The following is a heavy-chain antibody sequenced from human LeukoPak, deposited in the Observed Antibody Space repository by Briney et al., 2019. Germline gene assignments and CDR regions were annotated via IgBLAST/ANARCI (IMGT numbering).Heavy chain of an antibody. D-gene: IGHD3-10*01. V-gene: IGHV4-39*01. CDR2: IYYSGTT. J-gene: IGHJ5*02. CDR1: GGSISSDNYY. CDR3: AGNFGSGKTVWFDP. Sequence: SETLSLTCTVSGGSISSDNYYWGWIRQPPGKGLEWIGSIYYSGTTYYNPSLKSRVTISVDTSKNQFSLKLSSVTAADAAVYFCAGNFGSGKTVWFDPWGQGTLVTVSS.